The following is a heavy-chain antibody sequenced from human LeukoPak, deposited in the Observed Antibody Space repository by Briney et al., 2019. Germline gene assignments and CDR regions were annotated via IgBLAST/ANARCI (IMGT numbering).Heavy chain of an antibody. CDR1: GGTFSSYA. D-gene: IGHD5-24*01. J-gene: IGHJ4*02. CDR2: IIPIFGTA. CDR3: ARSPRWLQSVFDY. Sequence: SVKVSCKASGGTFSSYAISWVRQAPGQGLEWMGGIIPIFGTANYAQKFQGRVTITTDESTSTAYMELSSLRSEDTAVYYCARSPRWLQSVFDYWGQETLVTVSS. V-gene: IGHV1-69*05.